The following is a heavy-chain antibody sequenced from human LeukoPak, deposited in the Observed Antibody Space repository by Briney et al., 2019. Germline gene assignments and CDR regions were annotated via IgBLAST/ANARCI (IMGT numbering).Heavy chain of an antibody. CDR1: GYTFTGYY. D-gene: IGHD6-13*01. Sequence: ASVKVSCKASGYTFTGYYMHWVRQAPGQGLEWMGWINPNSGGTNYAQKFQGRVTMTRDTSISTAYMELSRLRSDDTAVYYCARVSGIAAAGIGENWFDPWGQGTLVTVSS. CDR3: ARVSGIAAAGIGENWFDP. CDR2: INPNSGGT. V-gene: IGHV1-2*02. J-gene: IGHJ5*02.